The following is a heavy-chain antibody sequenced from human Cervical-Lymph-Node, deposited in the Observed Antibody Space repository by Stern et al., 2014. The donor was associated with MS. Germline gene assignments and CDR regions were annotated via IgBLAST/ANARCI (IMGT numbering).Heavy chain of an antibody. CDR1: GFIFRNYW. CDR3: VRDNYGTDY. D-gene: IGHD3-16*01. CDR2: INSDGSST. Sequence: EVQLVASGGDLVQPGGSLRLSCAASGFIFRNYWMQWVRQAPGKGLVCVSHINSDGSSTTYADSVKGRFTTSRDNAKNTLYLQMDDLRAEDTAVYFCVRDNYGTDYWGQGTLVTVSS. V-gene: IGHV3-74*03. J-gene: IGHJ4*02.